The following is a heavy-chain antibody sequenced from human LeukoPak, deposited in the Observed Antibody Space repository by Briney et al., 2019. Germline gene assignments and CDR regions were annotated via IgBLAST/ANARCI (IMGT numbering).Heavy chain of an antibody. Sequence: GGSLRLSCAASGLTFSGSAIHWVRQASGKGLEWVGRIRSKYKSYATIYAASGEGRFIISRDDSKNTAYLQMNSLKTEDTAVYYCTRLLYDRPVCAFDIWGQGTMVTVSS. CDR3: TRLLYDRPVCAFDI. CDR1: GLTFSGSA. D-gene: IGHD1-14*01. J-gene: IGHJ3*02. V-gene: IGHV3-73*01. CDR2: IRSKYKSYAT.